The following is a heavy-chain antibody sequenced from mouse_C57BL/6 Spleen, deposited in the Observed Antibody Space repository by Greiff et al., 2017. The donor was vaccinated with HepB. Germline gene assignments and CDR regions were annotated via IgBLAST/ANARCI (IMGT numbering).Heavy chain of an antibody. Sequence: VQLQQSGPGLVQPSQSLSITCTVSGFSLTSYGVHWVRQSPGKGLEWLGVIWSGGSTDYNAAFISRLSISKDNSKSQAFFKMNSLQADETALYYCARSDYYGSSYYAMDYWGQGTSVTVSS. J-gene: IGHJ4*01. V-gene: IGHV2-2*01. D-gene: IGHD1-1*01. CDR3: ARSDYYGSSYYAMDY. CDR2: IWSGGST. CDR1: GFSLTSYG.